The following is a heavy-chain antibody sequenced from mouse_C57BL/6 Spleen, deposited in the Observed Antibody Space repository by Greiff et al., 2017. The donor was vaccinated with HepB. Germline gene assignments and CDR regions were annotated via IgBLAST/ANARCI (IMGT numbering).Heavy chain of an antibody. D-gene: IGHD1-1*01. CDR2: IWTGGGT. CDR1: GFSLTSYA. V-gene: IGHV2-9-1*01. Sequence: VQLVESGPGLVAPSQSLSITCTVSGFSLTSYAISWVRQPPGKGLEWLGVIWTGGGTTYNSALNSRLSISKDNSKSQVFLKLNSLQTDDTARYYCARSWDRLLPFAYWGQGTLVTVSA. CDR3: ARSWDRLLPFAY. J-gene: IGHJ3*01.